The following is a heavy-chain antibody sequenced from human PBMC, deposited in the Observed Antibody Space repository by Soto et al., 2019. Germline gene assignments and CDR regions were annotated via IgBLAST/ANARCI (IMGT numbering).Heavy chain of an antibody. V-gene: IGHV3-74*01. Sequence: GVLRLSCEASGFIFSNYWMHWVRQTPGTGLVWVSRISNDGSITNYADSVKGRFTISRDNAKNTLYLQMNSLRAEDTAVYYCAKDLTWNQADYWGQGALVTVSS. CDR1: GFIFSNYW. D-gene: IGHD1-1*01. J-gene: IGHJ4*02. CDR2: ISNDGSIT. CDR3: AKDLTWNQADY.